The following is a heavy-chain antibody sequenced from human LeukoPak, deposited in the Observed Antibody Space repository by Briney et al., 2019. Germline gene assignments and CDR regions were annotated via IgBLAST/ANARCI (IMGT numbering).Heavy chain of an antibody. CDR3: ARHREYYYDSSGYNRPDAFDI. V-gene: IGHV5-51*01. Sequence: GESLKISCKGSGYSFTSYWIGWVRQMPGKGLEWMGIIYPGDSDTRYSPSFQGQVTISADKSISTAYLQWSSLKASDTAMYYCARHREYYYDSSGYNRPDAFDIWGQGTVVTVSS. D-gene: IGHD3-22*01. CDR1: GYSFTSYW. CDR2: IYPGDSDT. J-gene: IGHJ3*02.